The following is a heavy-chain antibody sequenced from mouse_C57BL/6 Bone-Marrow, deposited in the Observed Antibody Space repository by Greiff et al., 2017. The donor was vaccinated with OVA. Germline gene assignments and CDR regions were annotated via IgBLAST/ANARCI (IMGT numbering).Heavy chain of an antibody. CDR3: ARGGITGPHY. CDR1: GFTFSGYA. D-gene: IGHD1-1*01. CDR2: ISDGGSYT. Sequence: EVKLMESGGDLVKPGGSLKLSYAASGFTFSGYAMSWVRQTPEKRLEWVATISDGGSYTYHPDNVKGRFTISRDNAKNNLYLQMSHLKSEDTAMYYCARGGITGPHYWGQGTTLTVPS. J-gene: IGHJ2*01. V-gene: IGHV5-4*03.